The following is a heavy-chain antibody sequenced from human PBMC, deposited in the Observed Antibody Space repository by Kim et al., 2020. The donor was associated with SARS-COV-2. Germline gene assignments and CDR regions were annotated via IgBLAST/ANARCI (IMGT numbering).Heavy chain of an antibody. CDR3: ASPPGYSSGWYVY. CDR2: IYYSGST. V-gene: IGHV4-59*08. D-gene: IGHD6-19*01. J-gene: IGHJ4*02. CDR1: GGSISSYY. Sequence: SETLSLTCTVSGGSISSYYWSWIRQPPGKGLEWIGYIYYSGSTNYNPSLKSRVTISVDTSKNQFSLKLSSVTAADTAVYYCASPPGYSSGWYVYWGQGTL.